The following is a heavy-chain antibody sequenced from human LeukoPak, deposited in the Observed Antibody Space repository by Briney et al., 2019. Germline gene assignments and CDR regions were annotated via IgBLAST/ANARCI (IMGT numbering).Heavy chain of an antibody. CDR1: GFTFSDHY. J-gene: IGHJ4*02. CDR2: IRNKANSYTT. Sequence: PGTSLRLSCAASGFTFSDHYMDWVRQAPGKGLEWVGRIRNKANSYTTEYAASVKGRFTISRDDSKDSLYLQMNSLKCEDTAVYYCAREWDSGSYYLGYFDYWGQGTLVTVSS. CDR3: AREWDSGSYYLGYFDY. V-gene: IGHV3-72*01. D-gene: IGHD1-26*01.